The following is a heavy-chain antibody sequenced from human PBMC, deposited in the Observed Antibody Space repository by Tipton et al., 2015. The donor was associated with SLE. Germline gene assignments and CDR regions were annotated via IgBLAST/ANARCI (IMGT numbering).Heavy chain of an antibody. CDR1: GGSISSYY. CDR3: ATVRAGCSGSSCYLDD. CDR2: ISHGGST. D-gene: IGHD1-26*01. V-gene: IGHV4-59*12. J-gene: IGHJ4*02. Sequence: TLSLTCTVSGGSISSYYWSWIRQPPGKTLEWIGEISHGGSTNYYNPSLKGRVTISLDKSKNQFSLKLSSVTAADTAVYYCATVRAGCSGSSCYLDDWGQGTLVTVSS.